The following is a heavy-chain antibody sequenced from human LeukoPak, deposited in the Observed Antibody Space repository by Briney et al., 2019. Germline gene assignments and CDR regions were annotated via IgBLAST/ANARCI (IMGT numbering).Heavy chain of an antibody. J-gene: IGHJ3*02. Sequence: ASLKVSCKASGYTFTDYYIHWVRQAPGQGLEWMGWINTNSGDTNYAQRFQGKITMTRDNSKNSLYLQVNSLRADDAAVYYCARDVSGSNPGALDIWGQGTMVTVSS. D-gene: IGHD1-26*01. CDR3: ARDVSGSNPGALDI. CDR1: GYTFTDYY. CDR2: INTNSGDT. V-gene: IGHV1-2*02.